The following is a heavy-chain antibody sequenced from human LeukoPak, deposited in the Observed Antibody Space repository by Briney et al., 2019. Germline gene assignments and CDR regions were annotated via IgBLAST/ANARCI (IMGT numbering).Heavy chain of an antibody. Sequence: APVKVSCKASGYTFTSYGISWVRQAPGQGLEWMGWISAYNGNTNYAQKLQGRVTMTTDTSTSTAYMELRSLRSDDTAVYYCARDSLTIFGVVIIEDSRDWFDPWGQGTLVTVSS. D-gene: IGHD3-3*01. CDR2: ISAYNGNT. CDR1: GYTFTSYG. V-gene: IGHV1-18*01. CDR3: ARDSLTIFGVVIIEDSRDWFDP. J-gene: IGHJ5*02.